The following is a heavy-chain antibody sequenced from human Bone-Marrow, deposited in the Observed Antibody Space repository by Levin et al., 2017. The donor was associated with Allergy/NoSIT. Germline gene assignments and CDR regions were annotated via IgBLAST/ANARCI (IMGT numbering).Heavy chain of an antibody. V-gene: IGHV3-23*01. CDR1: GFTSNIYV. Sequence: GGSLRLSCVASGFTSNIYVMRWVRQAPGKGLEWVSSITDDGGTYYGDSVKGRFTITRDNSKNTLYLQITSLRAEDTAGYYCAKSMTPTTRFGMDVWGTGTTVTVSS. J-gene: IGHJ6*03. CDR2: ITDDGGT. CDR3: AKSMTPTTRFGMDV. D-gene: IGHD4-11*01.